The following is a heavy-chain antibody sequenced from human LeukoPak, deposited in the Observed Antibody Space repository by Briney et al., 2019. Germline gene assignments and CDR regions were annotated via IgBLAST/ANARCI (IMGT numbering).Heavy chain of an antibody. Sequence: GRALRLSCAASGFTFSAYGMHWVRQAPGKGLEWVAIISYDGSNKYYPDSVKGRFTISRDDSKNTLYLQMNSLRTEDTAVYYCAKELTRPNRPVAGLNYWGQGTLVTVSS. V-gene: IGHV3-30*18. CDR2: ISYDGSNK. CDR3: AKELTRPNRPVAGLNY. D-gene: IGHD6-19*01. CDR1: GFTFSAYG. J-gene: IGHJ4*02.